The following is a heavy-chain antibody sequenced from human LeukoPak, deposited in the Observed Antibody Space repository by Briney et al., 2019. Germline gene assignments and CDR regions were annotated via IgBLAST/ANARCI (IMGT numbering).Heavy chain of an antibody. Sequence: GGSLRLSCAASGFTFSSYAMSWVRQAPGKGLEWVANINQDGSEKKYVDSVKGRFTISRDNAKNSLYLQMNSLRVEDTAVYYCAREFGGRLQPYNYYGMDVWGQGTTVTVSS. CDR3: AREFGGRLQPYNYYGMDV. V-gene: IGHV3-7*01. J-gene: IGHJ6*02. D-gene: IGHD2-15*01. CDR2: INQDGSEK. CDR1: GFTFSSYA.